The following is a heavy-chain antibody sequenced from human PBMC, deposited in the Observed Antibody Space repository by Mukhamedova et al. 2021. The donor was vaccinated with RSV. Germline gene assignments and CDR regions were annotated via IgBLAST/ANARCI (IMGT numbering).Heavy chain of an antibody. CDR3: ARNHTANFPFDY. D-gene: IGHD2/OR15-2a*01. V-gene: IGHV1-18*01. CDR2: ISGYNDNT. Sequence: GQGLEWLGWISGYNDNTKYAQKFQGRVTMTTDTSTTTFYMELRGLRSDDTAASYCARNHTANFPFDYWGQGTLVTVSS. J-gene: IGHJ4*02.